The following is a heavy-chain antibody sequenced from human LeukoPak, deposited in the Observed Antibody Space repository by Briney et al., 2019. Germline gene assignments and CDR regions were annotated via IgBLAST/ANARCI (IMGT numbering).Heavy chain of an antibody. Sequence: ASVKVSCKASGYTFTSYAMHWVRQAPGQRLEWMGWINAGNANTKYSQKFQGRVTITRDTSASTAYMELSSLRSEDTAIYYCARLRGYSYKFDYWGQGTLVTVSS. CDR1: GYTFTSYA. CDR3: ARLRGYSYKFDY. CDR2: INAGNANT. V-gene: IGHV1-3*01. J-gene: IGHJ4*02. D-gene: IGHD5-18*01.